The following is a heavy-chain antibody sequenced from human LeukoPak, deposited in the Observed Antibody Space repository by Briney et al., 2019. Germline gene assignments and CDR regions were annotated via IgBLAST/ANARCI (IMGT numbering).Heavy chain of an antibody. CDR3: ARMPFGGVMYGAFDI. CDR1: GFTFSSYG. CDR2: IWYDGSNK. Sequence: GGSQRLSCAASGFTFSSYGMHWVRQAPAKGVEWVAVIWYDGSNKYYADSVKGRFTISRDNSKNTLYLQMNSLRAEDTAVYYCARMPFGGVMYGAFDIWGQGTMVTVSS. D-gene: IGHD3-16*01. J-gene: IGHJ3*02. V-gene: IGHV3-33*01.